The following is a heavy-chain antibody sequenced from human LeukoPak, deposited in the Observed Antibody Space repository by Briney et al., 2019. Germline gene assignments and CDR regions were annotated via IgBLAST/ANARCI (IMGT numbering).Heavy chain of an antibody. CDR3: ASEYGDRTKTMAFDP. Sequence: PGGSLRLSCAASGFTFSDYYMSWIRQAPGKGLEWVSYISSSGSTIYYADSVKGRFTISRDNAKNSLYLQMNSLRAEDTAVYYCASEYGDRTKTMAFDPWGQGTLVTVSS. CDR2: ISSSGSTI. CDR1: GFTFSDYY. V-gene: IGHV3-11*04. J-gene: IGHJ5*02. D-gene: IGHD4-17*01.